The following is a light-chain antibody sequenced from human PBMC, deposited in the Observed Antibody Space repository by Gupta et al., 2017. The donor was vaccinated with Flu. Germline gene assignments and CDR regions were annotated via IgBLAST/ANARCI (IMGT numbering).Light chain of an antibody. CDR3: GGWDGSLTAGV. V-gene: IGLV1-51*01. CDR2: DDN. Sequence: QSVLTQPPSVSAAPGQGVIISCSGSSSNIGSDYVSWYQQLPGTAPKLLIYDDNKRPSGIPDRFFASKAGTSATLVIPGLQTGDEAEYYCGGWDGSLTAGVFGGGTKLTVL. CDR1: SSNIGSDY. J-gene: IGLJ3*02.